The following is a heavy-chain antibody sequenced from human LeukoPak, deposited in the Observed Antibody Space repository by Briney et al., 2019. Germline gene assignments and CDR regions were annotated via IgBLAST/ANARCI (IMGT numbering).Heavy chain of an antibody. CDR1: GGSISSSTFS. Sequence: SQTLSLTCTVSGGSISSSTFSWTWIRQHPGKDLEWIGYIYSSGSNFYNPSLKGRVTISVDTSKNQFSLKLSSVTAADTAVYYCARDSPTYYFDYWGQGTLVTVSS. V-gene: IGHV4-31*03. CDR3: ARDSPTYYFDY. J-gene: IGHJ4*02. CDR2: IYSSGSN.